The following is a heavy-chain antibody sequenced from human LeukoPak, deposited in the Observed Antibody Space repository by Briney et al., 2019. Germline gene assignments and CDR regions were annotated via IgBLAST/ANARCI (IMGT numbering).Heavy chain of an antibody. J-gene: IGHJ4*02. CDR2: IYYSGTT. CDR3: ARVRRDGYNSPDY. CDR1: GGSITSYY. V-gene: IGHV4-59*01. D-gene: IGHD5-24*01. Sequence: SETLSLTCTVSGGSITSYYWSWIRQPPGKGLECIGYIYYSGTTYYNPSLKSRVTISVDTSKNQFSLKLSSVTAANTAVYYCARVRRDGYNSPDYWGQGTLVTVSS.